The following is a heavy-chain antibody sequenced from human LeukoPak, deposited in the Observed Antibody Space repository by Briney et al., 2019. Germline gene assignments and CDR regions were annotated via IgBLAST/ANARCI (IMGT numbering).Heavy chain of an antibody. J-gene: IGHJ6*02. Sequence: GGSLRLSCAASGFTFSSYAMHWVRQAPGKGLEYVSAISSNGGSTYYANSVEGRFTISRDNSKNTLYLQMGSLRAEDMAVYYCARLGLFSPKRGNHTTTGYGMDVWGQGTTVTVSS. CDR1: GFTFSSYA. D-gene: IGHD3-22*01. V-gene: IGHV3-64*01. CDR3: ARLGLFSPKRGNHTTTGYGMDV. CDR2: ISSNGGST.